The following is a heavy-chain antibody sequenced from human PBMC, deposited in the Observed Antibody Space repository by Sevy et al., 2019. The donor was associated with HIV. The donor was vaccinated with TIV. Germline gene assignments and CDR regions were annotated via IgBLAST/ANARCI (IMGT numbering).Heavy chain of an antibody. CDR3: ARGTWSYSHEY. CDR1: GFTFSSYA. V-gene: IGHV3-23*01. D-gene: IGHD1-26*01. J-gene: IGHJ4*02. Sequence: GGSLRLSCAASGFTFSSYAMSWVRQAPGKGLEWVSAISGSGGSTYYADSVKGRFTISRDNSKNTLYLQMNSLRAEDTAVYYCARGTWSYSHEYWGQGTLVTVSS. CDR2: ISGSGGST.